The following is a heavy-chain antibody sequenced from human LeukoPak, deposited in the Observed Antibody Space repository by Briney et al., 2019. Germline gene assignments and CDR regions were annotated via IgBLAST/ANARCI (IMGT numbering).Heavy chain of an antibody. CDR3: ARSNRRTPYDYVWGSYRSYWFDP. Sequence: PSETLSLTCTVSGGSISSGSYYWSWIRQPAGKGLEWIGRIYTSGSTTYNPSLKSRVTISVDTSKNQFSLKLSSVTAADTAVYYCARSNRRTPYDYVWGSYRSYWFDPWGQGTLVTVSS. D-gene: IGHD3-16*02. CDR1: GGSISSGSYY. V-gene: IGHV4-61*02. CDR2: IYTSGST. J-gene: IGHJ5*02.